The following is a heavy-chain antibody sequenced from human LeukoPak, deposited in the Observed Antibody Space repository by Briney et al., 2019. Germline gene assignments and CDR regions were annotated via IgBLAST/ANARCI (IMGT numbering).Heavy chain of an antibody. D-gene: IGHD6-13*01. Sequence: ASVKVSCKASGYTFTGYYMHWVRQAPGQGLEWMGWINPNSGGTNYAQKFQGRVTMTRDTSISTAYMELSRLRSDDTAVYYCARDFPTSIAAAGTDYLGQGTLVTVSS. CDR1: GYTFTGYY. CDR2: INPNSGGT. CDR3: ARDFPTSIAAAGTDY. J-gene: IGHJ4*02. V-gene: IGHV1-2*02.